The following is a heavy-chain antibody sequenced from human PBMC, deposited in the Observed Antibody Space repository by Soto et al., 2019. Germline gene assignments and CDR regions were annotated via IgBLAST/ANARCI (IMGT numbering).Heavy chain of an antibody. J-gene: IGHJ6*02. CDR2: ISYDGSNK. D-gene: IGHD6-13*01. CDR1: GFTFSSYA. Sequence: QVQLVESGGGVVQPGRSLRLSCAASGFTFSSYAMHWVRQAPGKGLQWVAVISYDGSNKYYADSVKGRFTISRDNSKKRLYLQMNSLRAEDTAVYYCARDLGAYSSSGRYYYGMDVWGPGTTVTVSS. CDR3: ARDLGAYSSSGRYYYGMDV. V-gene: IGHV3-30-3*01.